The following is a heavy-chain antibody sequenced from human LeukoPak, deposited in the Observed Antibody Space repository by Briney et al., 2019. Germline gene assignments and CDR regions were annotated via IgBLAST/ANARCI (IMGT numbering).Heavy chain of an antibody. CDR2: ISSDGNNT. CDR1: GFSFRTHW. Sequence: GGSLRLSCAASGFSFRTHWMHWVRQASGTGLVWVSRISSDGNNTNYAESVKGRFTISRDNATNTLYLQMNSLRTEDSAVYYCARDNAPQTYSSGLYDSWGQGALVTVSS. J-gene: IGHJ5*01. CDR3: ARDNAPQTYSSGLYDS. D-gene: IGHD6-19*01. V-gene: IGHV3-74*01.